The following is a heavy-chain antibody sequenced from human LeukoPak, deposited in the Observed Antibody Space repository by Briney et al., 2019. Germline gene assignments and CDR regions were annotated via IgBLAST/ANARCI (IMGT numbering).Heavy chain of an antibody. CDR3: ARTRDIVVVPAAWTFDY. CDR1: GFTFSSYS. J-gene: IGHJ4*02. V-gene: IGHV3-21*01. D-gene: IGHD2-2*01. Sequence: GGSLRLSCAASGFTFSSYSMNWVRQAPGKGLEWVSSISSSSSYIYYADSVKGRFTISRDNAKNSLYLQMNSLRAEDTAVYYCARTRDIVVVPAAWTFDYWGQGTLVTVSS. CDR2: ISSSSSYI.